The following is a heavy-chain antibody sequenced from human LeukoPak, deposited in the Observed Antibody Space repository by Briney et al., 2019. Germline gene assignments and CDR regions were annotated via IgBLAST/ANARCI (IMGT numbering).Heavy chain of an antibody. D-gene: IGHD4-17*01. CDR3: AKDLFGDYPGVFDY. V-gene: IGHV3-23*01. J-gene: IGHJ4*02. Sequence: PGGSLRLSCAASGFTFSSYGMSWVRQAPGKGLEWVSAISYTGGSTYYADSVKGRFTISRDNSKNTLYLQMNSLRAEDTAVYYCAKDLFGDYPGVFDYWGQGTLVTVSS. CDR2: ISYTGGST. CDR1: GFTFSSYG.